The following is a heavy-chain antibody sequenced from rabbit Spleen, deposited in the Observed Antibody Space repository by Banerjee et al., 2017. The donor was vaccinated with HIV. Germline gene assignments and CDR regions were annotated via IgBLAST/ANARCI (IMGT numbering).Heavy chain of an antibody. D-gene: IGHD1-1*01. CDR1: GFSFSSNW. CDR2: IDTNDGDT. V-gene: IGHV1S45*01. J-gene: IGHJ2*01. CDR3: ARNYVNAFDP. Sequence: LEESGGGLVKPGGTLTLTCTVSGFSFSSNWICWVRQAPGKGLEWIACIDTNDGDTDYANWPKGRFTISKTSSTTVTLQMTSLTAAETATYFCARNYVNAFDPWGPGTLVTV.